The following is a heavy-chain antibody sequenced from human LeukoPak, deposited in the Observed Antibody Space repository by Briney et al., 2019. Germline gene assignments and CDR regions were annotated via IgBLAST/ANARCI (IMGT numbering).Heavy chain of an antibody. CDR1: GVTFSSYS. Sequence: PGGSLRLPCAASGVTFSSYSMNWVRQAPGKGLEWVSSISSSSSYIYYADSVKGRFTISRDNANNSLYLQMNSLRAEDTAVYYCARALGDYVWGSYRTAEYFQHWGQGTLVTVSS. CDR2: ISSSSSYI. V-gene: IGHV3-21*01. D-gene: IGHD3-16*02. CDR3: ARALGDYVWGSYRTAEYFQH. J-gene: IGHJ1*01.